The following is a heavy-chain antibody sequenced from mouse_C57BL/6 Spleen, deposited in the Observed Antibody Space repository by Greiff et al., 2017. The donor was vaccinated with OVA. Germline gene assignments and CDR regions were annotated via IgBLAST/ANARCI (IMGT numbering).Heavy chain of an antibody. CDR2: ISNGGGST. Sequence: EVMLVESGGGLVQPGGSLKLSCAASGFTFSDYYMYWVRQTPEKRLEWVAYISNGGGSTYYPDTVKGRFTISRDNAKNTLYLQMSRLKSEDTAMYYCARITTVVAKPSWYFGVWGTGTTVTVSS. CDR1: GFTFSDYY. J-gene: IGHJ1*03. V-gene: IGHV5-12*01. CDR3: ARITTVVAKPSWYFGV. D-gene: IGHD1-1*01.